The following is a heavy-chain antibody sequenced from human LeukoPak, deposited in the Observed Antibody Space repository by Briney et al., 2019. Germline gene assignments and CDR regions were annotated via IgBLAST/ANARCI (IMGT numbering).Heavy chain of an antibody. V-gene: IGHV4-34*01. CDR3: ARGAEDIVVVPAAGNWFDP. J-gene: IGHJ5*02. Sequence: SETLSLTCAVYGGSFSGYYWSWIRQPPGKGLEWIGEINHSGSTNYNPSLKSRVTISVDTSKNQFSLKLSPVTAADTAVYYCARGAEDIVVVPAAGNWFDPWGQGTLVTVSS. CDR2: INHSGST. D-gene: IGHD2-2*01. CDR1: GGSFSGYY.